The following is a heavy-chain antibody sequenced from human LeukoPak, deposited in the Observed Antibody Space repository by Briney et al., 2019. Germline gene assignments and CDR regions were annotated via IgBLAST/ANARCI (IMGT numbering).Heavy chain of an antibody. CDR3: ARRCNYYGSGRNKAFDI. CDR2: INHSGST. J-gene: IGHJ3*02. CDR1: GGSFSGYY. V-gene: IGHV4-34*01. D-gene: IGHD3-10*01. Sequence: KPPETLSLTCAVYGGSFSGYYWSWIRQPPGKGLEWIGEINHSGSTNYNPSLKSRVTISVDTSKNQFSLKLSSVTAADTAVYYCARRCNYYGSGRNKAFDIWGQGTMVTVSS.